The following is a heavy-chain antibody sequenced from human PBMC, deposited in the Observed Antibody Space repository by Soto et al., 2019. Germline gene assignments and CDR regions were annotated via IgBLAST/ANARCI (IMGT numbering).Heavy chain of an antibody. J-gene: IGHJ4*02. CDR2: IIPIFGTA. V-gene: IGHV1-69*01. CDR3: ARGLRPMGYSGYDSRY. CDR1: GGTFSSYA. Sequence: QVQLVQSGAEVKKPGSSVKVSCKASGGTFSSYAISWVRQAPGQGLEWMGGIIPIFGTANYAQKFQGRVTSTEDESTSAAYMELSSLRSEDTAVYYFARGLRPMGYSGYDSRYWGQGTLVTVSS. D-gene: IGHD5-12*01.